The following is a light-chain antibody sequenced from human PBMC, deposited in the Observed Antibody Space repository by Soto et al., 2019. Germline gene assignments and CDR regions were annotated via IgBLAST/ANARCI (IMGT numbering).Light chain of an antibody. J-gene: IGLJ1*01. V-gene: IGLV2-14*01. CDR2: EVS. CDR1: SSDVGGYNS. CDR3: SSYTSSSTLFYV. Sequence: QSVLTQPASVSGSPGQSITISCTGPSSDVGGYNSVSWYQHHPGKAPKLMIYEVSNRPSGVSNRFSGSKSGNTASLTISGLQAEDEADYYCSSYTSSSTLFYVFGTGTKVTVL.